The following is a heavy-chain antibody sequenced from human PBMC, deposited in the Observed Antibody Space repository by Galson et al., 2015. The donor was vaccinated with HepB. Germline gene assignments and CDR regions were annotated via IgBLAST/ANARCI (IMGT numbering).Heavy chain of an antibody. CDR3: ARGYGDFYYYGMEV. CDR1: GFTFSNYW. CDR2: TNSDGSST. V-gene: IGHV3-74*01. D-gene: IGHD4-17*01. Sequence: SLRLSCAASGFTFSNYWLHWVRHVPGKGLVWVSHTNSDGSSTSYADFVKGRFTISRDNAKNTLNLQMNSLRAEDTAVYYCARGYGDFYYYGMEVWGQGTTVTVSS. J-gene: IGHJ6*02.